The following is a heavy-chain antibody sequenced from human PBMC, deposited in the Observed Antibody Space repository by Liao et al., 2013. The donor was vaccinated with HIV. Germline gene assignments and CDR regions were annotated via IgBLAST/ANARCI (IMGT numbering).Heavy chain of an antibody. V-gene: IGHV4-30-4*08. J-gene: IGHJ3*02. CDR3: ARENEIHNDAFDI. CDR1: GGSISSNNYY. CDR2: IYYTGST. Sequence: QVQLQESGPGLVKPSETLSLTCSVSGGSISSNNYYWGWIRQPPGKGLEWIGYIYYTGSTYNNPSLTSRVSISVDTSKNQFSLKLSSVTAADTAVYYCARENEIHNDAFDIWGQGTMVTVSS.